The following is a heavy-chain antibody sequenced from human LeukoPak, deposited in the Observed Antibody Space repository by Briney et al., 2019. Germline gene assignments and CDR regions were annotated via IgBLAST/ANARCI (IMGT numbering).Heavy chain of an antibody. V-gene: IGHV5-51*01. CDR3: ARSPTYSKHDY. CDR2: IYAGDSDT. CDR1: GYSFSSYY. J-gene: IGHJ4*02. Sequence: GESLKISCKGSGYSFSSYYIAWVRQMSGKGLEWMGIIYAGDSDTTYSPSFQGQVTISVDKSINTAYLQWSSLKASDTAIYYCARSPTYSKHDYWGQGTLVTVPS. D-gene: IGHD4-11*01.